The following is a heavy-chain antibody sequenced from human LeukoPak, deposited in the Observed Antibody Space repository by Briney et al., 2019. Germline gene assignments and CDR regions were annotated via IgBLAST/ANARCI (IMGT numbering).Heavy chain of an antibody. CDR2: IYTTGST. D-gene: IGHD3-22*01. CDR1: GGSISSNNYY. J-gene: IGHJ4*02. CDR3: AKGNPYYDY. Sequence: PETLSLTCTVSGGSISSNNYYWGWIRQPPGKGLEWIGNIYTTGSTYYSPSLKSRVIISLDTSENQFSLTLSSLTAADTAVYYCAKGNPYYDYWGQGTLVTVSS. V-gene: IGHV4-39*07.